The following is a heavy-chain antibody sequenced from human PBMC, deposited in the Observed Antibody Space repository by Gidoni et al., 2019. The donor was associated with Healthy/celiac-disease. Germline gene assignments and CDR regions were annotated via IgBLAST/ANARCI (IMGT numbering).Heavy chain of an antibody. V-gene: IGHV4-30-4*01. D-gene: IGHD6-19*01. CDR3: ARGGVGGWPRAIYYFDY. Sequence: QVQLQESGPGLVQPSQPLSLTCPVSGGSLSRCDYYWSWIRQPPGKGLEWIGYIYYSGSTYYNPSLKSRVTISVDASKNQFSLKLSSVTAADTAVYYCARGGVGGWPRAIYYFDYWGQGTLVTVSS. CDR1: GGSLSRCDYY. J-gene: IGHJ4*02. CDR2: IYYSGST.